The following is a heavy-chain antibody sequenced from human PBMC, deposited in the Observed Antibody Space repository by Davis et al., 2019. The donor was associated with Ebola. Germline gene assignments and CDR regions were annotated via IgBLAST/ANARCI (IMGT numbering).Heavy chain of an antibody. Sequence: GSLRLSCTVSGGSMSSYYWSWIRQPPGKGLEWIGNIYYSGTTNYNPSLKSRVTISGDTSKNQFSLKLSSVTAADTAVYYCARVDGYNSGWFDPWGQGTLVTVSS. V-gene: IGHV4-59*01. CDR1: GGSMSSYY. J-gene: IGHJ5*02. D-gene: IGHD5-24*01. CDR2: IYYSGTT. CDR3: ARVDGYNSGWFDP.